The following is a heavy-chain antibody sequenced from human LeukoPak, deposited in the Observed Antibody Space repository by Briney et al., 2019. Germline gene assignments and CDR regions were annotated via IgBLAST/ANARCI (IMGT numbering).Heavy chain of an antibody. CDR3: ARVGIGDYDYYYYYMDV. Sequence: PGGSLRLSCAASAFTFSYYGMHWVRQAPGKGLEWVAVKWANGKDEFYADSVKGRFAISRDNSKNTLYLQMNSLRAEDTAVYYCARVGIGDYDYYYYYMDVWGKGTTVTVSS. CDR2: KWANGKDE. V-gene: IGHV3-33*01. D-gene: IGHD4-17*01. J-gene: IGHJ6*03. CDR1: AFTFSYYG.